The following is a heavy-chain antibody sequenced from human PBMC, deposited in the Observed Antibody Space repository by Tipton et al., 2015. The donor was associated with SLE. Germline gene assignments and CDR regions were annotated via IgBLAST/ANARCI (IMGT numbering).Heavy chain of an antibody. J-gene: IGHJ6*03. CDR2: INHSGSS. Sequence: TLSLTCAVYGGSFSGYYWSWIRQPPGKGLEWIGEINHSGSSNYNPSLKSRVAMSVDTSRNQFSLKLSSVTAADTAMYYCARVPGLERSYSYYYYMDVWGQGSTVTVSS. D-gene: IGHD1-1*01. V-gene: IGHV4-34*01. CDR3: ARVPGLERSYSYYYYMDV. CDR1: GGSFSGYY.